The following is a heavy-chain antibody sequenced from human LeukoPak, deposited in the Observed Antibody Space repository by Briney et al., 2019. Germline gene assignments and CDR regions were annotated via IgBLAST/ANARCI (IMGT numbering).Heavy chain of an antibody. CDR3: TRRALSHDFDS. CDR2: INAASNVI. Sequence: GGSLRLSCAASGFTFSSYAMSWVRQAPGKGLEWVSAINAASNVIYYAESVKGRFTISRDNAKNSLFLQMNSLRPEDTAVYYCTRRALSHDFDSWGQGTLVTVSS. CDR1: GFTFSSYA. V-gene: IGHV3-21*01. J-gene: IGHJ4*02.